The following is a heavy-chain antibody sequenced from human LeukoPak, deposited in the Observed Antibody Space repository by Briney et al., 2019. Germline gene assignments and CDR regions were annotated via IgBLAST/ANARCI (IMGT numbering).Heavy chain of an antibody. Sequence: GGSLRLSCAASGFTVSSNYMSWVRQAPGKGLEWVSVIYSGGSTYYADSVKGRFTISRDNSKNTLYLQMNSLRAEDTAVYYCARDGWPDILTGYQPDAFDIWGQGTMVTVSP. J-gene: IGHJ3*02. CDR3: ARDGWPDILTGYQPDAFDI. CDR2: IYSGGST. D-gene: IGHD3-9*01. CDR1: GFTVSSNY. V-gene: IGHV3-66*02.